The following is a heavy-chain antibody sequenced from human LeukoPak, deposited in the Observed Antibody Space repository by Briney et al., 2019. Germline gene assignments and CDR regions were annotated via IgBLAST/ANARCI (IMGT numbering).Heavy chain of an antibody. J-gene: IGHJ4*02. CDR2: ISTSSSYI. Sequence: GGSLRLSCAASGFKFSSNSMNWVRQAPGKGLEWVSFISTSSSYIYYADSVKGRFTISRDNAKNSLYLQMNSLRAEDTAVYYCARDPDSDYWGQRTLVTVSS. CDR1: GFKFSSNS. V-gene: IGHV3-21*01. CDR3: ARDPDSDY.